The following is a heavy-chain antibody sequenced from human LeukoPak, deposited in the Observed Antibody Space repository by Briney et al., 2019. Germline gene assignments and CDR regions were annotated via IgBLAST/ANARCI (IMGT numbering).Heavy chain of an antibody. CDR1: GYSFTSYW. D-gene: IGHD6-19*01. V-gene: IGHV5-51*01. J-gene: IGHJ4*02. Sequence: GESLKISCKGSGYSFTSYWIGWVRQMPGKGLEWMGIIYPGDSDTRHSPSFQGQVTISADKSISTAYLQWSSLKASDTAMYYCAAVPDPSTPYSSGWGSYWGQGTLVTVSS. CDR2: IYPGDSDT. CDR3: AAVPDPSTPYSSGWGSY.